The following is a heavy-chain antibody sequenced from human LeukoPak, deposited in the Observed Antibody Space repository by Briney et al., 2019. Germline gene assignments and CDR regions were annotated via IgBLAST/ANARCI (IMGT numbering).Heavy chain of an antibody. D-gene: IGHD3-3*01. CDR1: GGSISSGSYY. CDR3: ARGRRFLEWLSYIRTPTSFDY. CDR2: IYTSGST. V-gene: IGHV4-61*02. Sequence: PSQTLSLTCTVSGGSISSGSYYWSWIRQPAGKGLEWIGRIYTSGSTNYSPSLKSRVTISVDTSKNQFSLKLSSVTAADTAVYYCARGRRFLEWLSYIRTPTSFDYWGQGTLVTVSS. J-gene: IGHJ4*02.